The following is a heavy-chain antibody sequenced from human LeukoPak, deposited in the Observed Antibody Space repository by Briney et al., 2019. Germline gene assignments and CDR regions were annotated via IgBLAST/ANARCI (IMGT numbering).Heavy chain of an antibody. CDR2: INHSGST. D-gene: IGHD1-26*01. Sequence: PSETLSLTCAVYGGSFSGYYWSWIRQPPGKGLEWIGEINHSGSTNYNPSLKSRVTISVDTSKNQFSLKLSPVTAADTAVYYCARGELARGADAFDIWGQGTMVTVSS. J-gene: IGHJ3*02. V-gene: IGHV4-34*01. CDR1: GGSFSGYY. CDR3: ARGELARGADAFDI.